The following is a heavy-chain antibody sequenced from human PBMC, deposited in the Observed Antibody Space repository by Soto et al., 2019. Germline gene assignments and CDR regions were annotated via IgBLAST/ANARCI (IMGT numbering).Heavy chain of an antibody. D-gene: IGHD2-15*01. Sequence: GGSLRLSCAASGFALSDSAVHWVRQASGKGLEWVGRSRSKANTYATAYAESVNGRFTISRDESMNTAFLHMNSLKTEDTAVYYCSSVRSYCSGGKGPQSPPPFDYWGQGTLVTVSS. CDR1: GFALSDSA. CDR2: SRSKANTYAT. J-gene: IGHJ4*02. V-gene: IGHV3-73*01. CDR3: SSVRSYCSGGKGPQSPPPFDY.